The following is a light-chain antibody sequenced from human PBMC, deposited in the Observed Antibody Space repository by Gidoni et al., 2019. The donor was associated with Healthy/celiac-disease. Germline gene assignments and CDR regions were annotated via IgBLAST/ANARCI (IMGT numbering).Light chain of an antibody. CDR1: QSVSSY. CDR2: DAS. Sequence: EIVLTPSPATLSLSPGERATLPCRASQSVSSYLAWYQQKPGQAPRLLIYDASNRATGIPARFSGSGSGTDFTLTISSLEPEDFAVYYCQQRSNWLTFXPXTKVDIK. V-gene: IGKV3-11*01. CDR3: QQRSNWLT. J-gene: IGKJ3*01.